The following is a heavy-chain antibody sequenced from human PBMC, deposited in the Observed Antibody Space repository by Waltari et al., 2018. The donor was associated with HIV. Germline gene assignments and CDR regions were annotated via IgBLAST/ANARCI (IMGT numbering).Heavy chain of an antibody. CDR2: IWSESTNK. V-gene: IGHV3-33*04. D-gene: IGHD3-10*01. CDR3: ARGRGRAFDI. Sequence: QLQLVESGGGVVQPGRSLSISCAASGFSFSFYAMHWVRQAPGKGLEWVAVIWSESTNKYYVDSVKGRFTVSRDNAENKVYLQMNSLRADDTAVYYCARGRGRAFDIWGQGTMVIVSS. CDR1: GFSFSFYA. J-gene: IGHJ3*02.